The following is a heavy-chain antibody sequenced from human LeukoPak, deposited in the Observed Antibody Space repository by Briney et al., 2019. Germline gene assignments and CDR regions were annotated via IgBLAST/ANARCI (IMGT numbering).Heavy chain of an antibody. CDR2: IYYSGST. Sequence: SETLSLTCTVSGGSISTYYWSWIRQPPGKGLEWIGYIYYSGSTNYNPSLKSRVTISVDTSKNQFSLKLSSVTAADTAVYYCTRGSIAYYYMDVWGKGTTVTISS. CDR3: TRGSIAYYYMDV. J-gene: IGHJ6*03. CDR1: GGSISTYY. V-gene: IGHV4-59*01. D-gene: IGHD3-22*01.